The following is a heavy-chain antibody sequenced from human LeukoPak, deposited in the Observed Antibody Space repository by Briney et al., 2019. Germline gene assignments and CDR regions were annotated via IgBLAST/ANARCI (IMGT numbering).Heavy chain of an antibody. V-gene: IGHV3-30*04. CDR2: ISYDGSNK. J-gene: IGHJ4*02. Sequence: QPGRSLRLSCAASGFTFSSYAMHWVRQAPGKGLEWVAVISYDGSNKYYADSVKGRFTISRDNSKNTLYLQMNSLRAEDTAVYYCAKLGPAAAGGDYWGQGTLVTVSS. CDR1: GFTFSSYA. CDR3: AKLGPAAAGGDY. D-gene: IGHD2-2*01.